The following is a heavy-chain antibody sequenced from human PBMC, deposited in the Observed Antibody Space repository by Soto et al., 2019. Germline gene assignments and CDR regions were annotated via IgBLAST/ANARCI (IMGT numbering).Heavy chain of an antibody. Sequence: QVQLVQSGAEVKKPGSSVKVSCKASGGTFGSYATSWVRQAPGQGLEWMGGTIPIPGTANYAQKFQGRVTIAADESTPPAYMELCRLRSEDTHVYYCSMSQGSSTSLEIYYYYYYGMDVWGQGLTVTVSS. CDR1: GGTFGSYA. CDR3: SMSQGSSTSLEIYYYYYYGMDV. D-gene: IGHD2-2*01. CDR2: TIPIPGTA. V-gene: IGHV1-69*01. J-gene: IGHJ6*02.